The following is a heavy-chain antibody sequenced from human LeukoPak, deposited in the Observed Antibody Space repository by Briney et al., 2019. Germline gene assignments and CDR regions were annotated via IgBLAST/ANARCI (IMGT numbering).Heavy chain of an antibody. Sequence: GESLKISCKGSGYGFTSYWIGWVRQMPGKGLEWMGIIYPGDSDTRYSPSFQGQVTISADKSISTAYLQWSSLKASDTAMYYCARLQRLDWLRSAFDIWGQGTMVIVSS. CDR2: IYPGDSDT. J-gene: IGHJ3*02. CDR1: GYGFTSYW. V-gene: IGHV5-51*01. D-gene: IGHD5-12*01. CDR3: ARLQRLDWLRSAFDI.